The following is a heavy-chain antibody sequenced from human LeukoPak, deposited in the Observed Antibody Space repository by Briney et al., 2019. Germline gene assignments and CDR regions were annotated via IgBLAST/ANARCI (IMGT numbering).Heavy chain of an antibody. D-gene: IGHD3-3*01. CDR2: INWTGGST. V-gene: IGHV3-20*04. Sequence: GGSLRFSCAGSGFTFDDYGMSWVRQAPGKGLEWVSGINWTGGSTGYADSVKGRFTISRDNAKNSLYLQMNSLRAEDTALYYCARGGITIFGVVIPPDYWGQGTLVTVSS. J-gene: IGHJ4*02. CDR3: ARGGITIFGVVIPPDY. CDR1: GFTFDDYG.